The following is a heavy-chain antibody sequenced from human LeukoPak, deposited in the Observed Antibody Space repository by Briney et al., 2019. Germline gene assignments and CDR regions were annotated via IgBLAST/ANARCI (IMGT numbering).Heavy chain of an antibody. D-gene: IGHD3-22*01. CDR3: ARGGDSSTYYLLDAFVI. J-gene: IGHJ3*02. CDR1: GGSFSGYY. V-gene: IGHV4-34*01. Sequence: PSETLSLTCAVYGGSFSGYYWSWIRQPPGKGLEWIGEINHSGSTNYNPSLKSRVTISVDTSKNQFSLKLSSVTAADTAVYYCARGGDSSTYYLLDAFVIWGQGTMVTVSS. CDR2: INHSGST.